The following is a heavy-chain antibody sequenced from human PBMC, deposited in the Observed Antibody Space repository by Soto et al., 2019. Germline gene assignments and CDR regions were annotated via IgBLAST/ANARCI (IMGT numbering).Heavy chain of an antibody. Sequence: ASVKVSCKASGYTFTSYDINWVRQATGQGLEWMGWMNPNSGNTGYAQKFQGRVTMTRNTSTSTAYMELSSLRSEDTAVYYCAREGGGYCSGGSCYPSNYYYYYGMDVWAKGPRSPSP. CDR1: GYTFTSYD. CDR3: AREGGGYCSGGSCYPSNYYYYYGMDV. V-gene: IGHV1-8*01. D-gene: IGHD2-15*01. J-gene: IGHJ6*02. CDR2: MNPNSGNT.